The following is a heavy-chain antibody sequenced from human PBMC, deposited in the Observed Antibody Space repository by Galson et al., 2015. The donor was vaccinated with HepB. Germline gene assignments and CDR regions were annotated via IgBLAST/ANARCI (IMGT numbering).Heavy chain of an antibody. CDR1: GGSLSGFN. CDR2: TNHRGTT. Sequence: ETLSPTCAVYGGSLSGFNWSWSRQSPAKRLEWIAETNHRGTTNYSPSLKGRVNISPDTSKSQFSLHLSAVTAADTAVYYCARGRQGGAAIWGQGTLVIVSS. CDR3: ARGRQGGAAI. V-gene: IGHV4-34*01. J-gene: IGHJ4*02. D-gene: IGHD2-2*01.